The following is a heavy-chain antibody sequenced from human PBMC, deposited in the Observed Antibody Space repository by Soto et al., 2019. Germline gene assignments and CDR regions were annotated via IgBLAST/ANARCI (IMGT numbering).Heavy chain of an antibody. CDR2: FDPEDGET. CDR1: GYTLTELS. J-gene: IGHJ4*02. CDR3: ATDRFRPYCSGGSCLSY. D-gene: IGHD2-15*01. Sequence: ASVKVSCKVSGYTLTELSMHWVRQAPGKGLEWMGGFDPEDGETIYAQKFQGRVTMTEDTSTDTAYMELSSLRSEDTAVYYCATDRFRPYCSGGSCLSYWGQRTLVTVSS. V-gene: IGHV1-24*01.